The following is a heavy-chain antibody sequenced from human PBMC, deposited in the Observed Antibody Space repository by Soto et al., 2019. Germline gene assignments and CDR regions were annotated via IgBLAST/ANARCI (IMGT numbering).Heavy chain of an antibody. V-gene: IGHV4-34*12. CDR2: IIDSGST. CDR1: GGSFSGLY. CDR3: ARAGDHYGSFDY. Sequence: QVQLQQWGAGLLKPSETLSVTCAVYGGSFSGLYWSWIRQPPGKGLEWIGEIIDSGSTNYNSSLKSRGTISRDTYDNQFSLTLTSVTAADTAVYYCARAGDHYGSFDYWSQGTLVTVSS. J-gene: IGHJ4*02. D-gene: IGHD3-16*01.